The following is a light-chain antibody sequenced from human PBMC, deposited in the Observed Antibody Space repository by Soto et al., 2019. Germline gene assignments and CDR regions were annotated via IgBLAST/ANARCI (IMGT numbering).Light chain of an antibody. V-gene: IGLV2-14*01. CDR2: DVS. Sequence: QSVLTQPASVSGSPGQSITISCTGTSSDVGGYNYVSWYQQHPGKAPKLMIYDVSNRPSGVSNRFSGSKSGNTASLTISGLQAEDEAEYYCSSYASNRDVLFGGGTQLTVL. CDR3: SSYASNRDVL. CDR1: SSDVGGYNY. J-gene: IGLJ7*01.